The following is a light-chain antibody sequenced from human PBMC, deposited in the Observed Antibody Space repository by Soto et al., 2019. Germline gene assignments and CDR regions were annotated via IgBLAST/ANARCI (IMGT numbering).Light chain of an antibody. J-gene: IGLJ1*01. Sequence: QLVLTQPPSASGTPGQRVTISCSGSSSNIGSNTVNWYQQLPGTAPKLLIYSNKQRPSGVPDRFSGSKSGTSASLAISGLQSEDEADYYCAAWDDSLNGHYVFGTGTKLTVL. CDR3: AAWDDSLNGHYV. CDR2: SNK. V-gene: IGLV1-44*01. CDR1: SSNIGSNT.